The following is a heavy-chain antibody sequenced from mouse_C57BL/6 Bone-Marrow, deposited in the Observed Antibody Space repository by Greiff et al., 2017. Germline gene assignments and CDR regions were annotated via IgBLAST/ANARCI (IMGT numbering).Heavy chain of an antibody. D-gene: IGHD2-3*01. Sequence: QVQLQQSGAELVKPGASVKLSCKASGYTFTEYTIHWVKQRSGQGLEWIGWFYPGSGSIKYNEKFKDKATLTADKSSSTVYMELSRLTSEDSAVXFCARHEAWLLEDYYAMDYWGQGTSVTVSS. CDR1: GYTFTEYT. J-gene: IGHJ4*01. V-gene: IGHV1-62-2*01. CDR2: FYPGSGSI. CDR3: ARHEAWLLEDYYAMDY.